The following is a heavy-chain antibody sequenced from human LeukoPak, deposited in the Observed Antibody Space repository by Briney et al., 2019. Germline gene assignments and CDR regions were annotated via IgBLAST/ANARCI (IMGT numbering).Heavy chain of an antibody. D-gene: IGHD3-10*01. V-gene: IGHV3-7*01. CDR3: ARHAKPYYGSGSWSHFDY. Sequence: GGSLRLSCAASGFTFSSYWMSWVRQAPGKGLEWVANIKQDGSEKYYVDSVKGRFTISRDNAKNSLYLQMNSLRAEDTAVYYCARHAKPYYGSGSWSHFDYWGQGTLVTVSS. CDR2: IKQDGSEK. J-gene: IGHJ4*02. CDR1: GFTFSSYW.